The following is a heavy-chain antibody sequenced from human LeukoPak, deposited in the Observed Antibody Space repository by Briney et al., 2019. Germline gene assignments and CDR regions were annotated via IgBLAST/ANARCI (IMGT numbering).Heavy chain of an antibody. V-gene: IGHV3-66*01. CDR3: ARETASKYYYGTGGYSDY. J-gene: IGHJ4*02. D-gene: IGHD3-22*01. CDR2: ISTDDET. Sequence: PGGSLRLSCVAAGISVSSNHITWVRQAPGKGLEWISLISTDDETHYADSVKGRFTVSRDTSKNTVYLQMNSLRAEDTAVYYCARETASKYYYGTGGYSDYWGQGTLVTVSS. CDR1: GISVSSNH.